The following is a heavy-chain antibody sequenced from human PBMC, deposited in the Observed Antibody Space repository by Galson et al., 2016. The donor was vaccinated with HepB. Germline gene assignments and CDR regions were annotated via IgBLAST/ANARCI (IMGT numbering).Heavy chain of an antibody. CDR1: GFTFSAYS. V-gene: IGHV3-21*01. CDR2: ISKTSASM. D-gene: IGHD6-19*01. J-gene: IGHJ4*02. Sequence: SLRLSCAASGFTFSAYSMTWVRQAPGRGLEWVSFISKTSASMLYAGSVKGRFTVSRDDVGNTLYLQMNSLRAEDTAVYYCAKDSSGWSRDYWGQGTLVTVSS. CDR3: AKDSSGWSRDY.